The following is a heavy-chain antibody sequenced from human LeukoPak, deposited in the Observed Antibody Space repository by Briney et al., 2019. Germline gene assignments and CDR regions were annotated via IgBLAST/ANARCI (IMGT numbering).Heavy chain of an antibody. Sequence: PGGSLRLSCAASGFNFSSYGMHSVRQAPGKGLGWVAFIRYDGSNKYYADSVKGRFTISRDNSKNTLYLQMNSLRAEDTAVYYCAKEVAGTFDYWGQGTLVTVSS. V-gene: IGHV3-30*02. D-gene: IGHD6-19*01. CDR3: AKEVAGTFDY. CDR1: GFNFSSYG. J-gene: IGHJ4*02. CDR2: IRYDGSNK.